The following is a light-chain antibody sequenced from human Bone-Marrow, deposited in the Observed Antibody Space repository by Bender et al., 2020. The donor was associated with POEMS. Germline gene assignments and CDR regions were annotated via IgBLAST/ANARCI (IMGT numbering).Light chain of an antibody. CDR1: SSNIGTNP. CDR2: INN. V-gene: IGLV1-44*01. J-gene: IGLJ3*02. CDR3: MIWHSHTWV. Sequence: QSVLTQPPSASGTPGQRVTISCSGSSSNIGTNPVNWYQQLPGTAPKLLIYINNQRPSGVPDRFSGSKSGTSASLAISGLQSEDEADYYCMIWHSHTWVFGGGTKLTVL.